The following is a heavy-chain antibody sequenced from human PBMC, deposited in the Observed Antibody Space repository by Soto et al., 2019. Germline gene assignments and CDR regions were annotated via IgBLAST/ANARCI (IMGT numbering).Heavy chain of an antibody. J-gene: IGHJ3*02. CDR3: ATQRLPTMVRGVMRVLRAFDI. V-gene: IGHV1-24*01. Sequence: ASVKVSCKVSGYTLTELSMHWVRQAPGKGLEWMGGFDPEDGETIYAQKFQGRVTMTEDTSTDTAYMELSSLRSEDTAVYYCATQRLPTMVRGVMRVLRAFDIWGQGTMVTVSS. CDR2: FDPEDGET. CDR1: GYTLTELS. D-gene: IGHD3-10*01.